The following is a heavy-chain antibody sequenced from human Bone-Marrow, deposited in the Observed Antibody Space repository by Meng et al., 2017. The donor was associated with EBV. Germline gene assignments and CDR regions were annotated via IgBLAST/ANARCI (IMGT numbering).Heavy chain of an antibody. CDR1: GFTFSDYY. J-gene: IGHJ4*02. Sequence: QVQLVESXXXXXXPGGSXXXSCAASGFTFSDYYMSWIRQAPGKGLEWVSYISSSGSTIYYADSVKGRFTISRDNAKNSLYLQMNSLRAEDTAVYYCASWGLGRTHDYWGQGTLVTVSS. V-gene: IGHV3-11*01. CDR2: ISSSGSTI. CDR3: ASWGLGRTHDY. D-gene: IGHD1-26*01.